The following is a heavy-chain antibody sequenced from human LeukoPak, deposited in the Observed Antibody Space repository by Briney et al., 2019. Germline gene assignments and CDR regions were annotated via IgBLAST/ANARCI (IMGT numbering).Heavy chain of an antibody. V-gene: IGHV4-34*01. J-gene: IGHJ4*02. CDR3: ARHGAKLRIAAAGSRYYFDY. Sequence: SGTLSLTCAVYGGSFSGYYWSWIRQPPGKGLEWIGEINHSGSTNYNPSLKSRVTISVDTSKNQFSLKLSSVTAADTAVYYCARHGAKLRIAAAGSRYYFDYWGQGTLVTVSS. CDR2: INHSGST. CDR1: GGSFSGYY. D-gene: IGHD6-13*01.